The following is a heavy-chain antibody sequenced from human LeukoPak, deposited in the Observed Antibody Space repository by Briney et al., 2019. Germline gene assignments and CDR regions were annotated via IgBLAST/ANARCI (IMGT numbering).Heavy chain of an antibody. V-gene: IGHV3-11*01. Sequence: GGSLRLSCAASGFTFSDYYMTWIRQAPGKGLEWVSYISSSGSNIYYADSVKGRFTISRDSAKSSLFLQMSSLRVEDTAVYYCARASRSGYAFDPWGQGTLVTVSS. CDR2: ISSSGSNI. CDR1: GFTFSDYY. D-gene: IGHD3-3*01. CDR3: ARASRSGYAFDP. J-gene: IGHJ5*02.